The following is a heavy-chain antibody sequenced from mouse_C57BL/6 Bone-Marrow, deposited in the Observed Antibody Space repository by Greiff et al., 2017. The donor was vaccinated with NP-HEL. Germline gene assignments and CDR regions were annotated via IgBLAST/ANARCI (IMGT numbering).Heavy chain of an antibody. D-gene: IGHD1-1*01. V-gene: IGHV5-12*01. CDR3: ARGWGLYYYAPDY. CDR1: GFTFSDYY. Sequence: EVQGVESGGGLVQPGGSLKLSCAASGFTFSDYYMYWVRQTPEKRLEWVAYISNGGGSTYYPDTVKGRFTISRDNAKNTLYLQMSRLKSEDTAMYYCARGWGLYYYAPDYWGQGTTLTVSS. J-gene: IGHJ2*01. CDR2: ISNGGGST.